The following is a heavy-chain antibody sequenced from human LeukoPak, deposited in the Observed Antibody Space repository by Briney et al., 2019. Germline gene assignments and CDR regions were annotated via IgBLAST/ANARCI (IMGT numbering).Heavy chain of an antibody. V-gene: IGHV3-30*18. CDR3: AKSGTVGDYVDY. CDR2: ISYDGSNK. J-gene: IGHJ4*02. CDR1: GFTFSSYG. D-gene: IGHD2-15*01. Sequence: PGGSLRLSCAASGFTFSSYGMHWVRQAPGKGLKWVAVISYDGSNKYYADSVKGRFTISRDNSKNTLYLQMNSLRAEDTAVYYCAKSGTVGDYVDYWGQGTLVTVSS.